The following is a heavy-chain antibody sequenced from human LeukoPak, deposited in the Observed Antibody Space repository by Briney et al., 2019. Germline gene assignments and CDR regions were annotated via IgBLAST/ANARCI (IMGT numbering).Heavy chain of an antibody. CDR1: GDSVSSNSVT. CDR2: TYYRSTWYN. CDR3: ARRLTQYDCFDH. Sequence: SQTLSLTCAISGDSVSSNSVTWNWIRQSPSRGLEWLGRTYYRSTWYNDYAVSVRGRITVNPDTSKNQFSLHLNSVTPEDTAVYYCARRLTQYDCFDHGGQGPLVTVSS. J-gene: IGHJ5*02. V-gene: IGHV6-1*01. D-gene: IGHD2-2*01.